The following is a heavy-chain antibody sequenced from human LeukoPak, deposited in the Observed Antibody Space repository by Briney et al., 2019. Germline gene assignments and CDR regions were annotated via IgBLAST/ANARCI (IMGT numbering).Heavy chain of an antibody. CDR3: ARQNVGYSSGWYEVYFDY. V-gene: IGHV4-31*03. D-gene: IGHD6-19*01. CDR2: IYNSGST. CDR1: GGSISSGGYY. J-gene: IGHJ4*02. Sequence: PSETLSLTCTVSGGSISSGGYYWSWIRQHPGKGLEWIGYIYNSGSTYYNPSLKSRVTISVDTSKSQFSLKLSSVTAADTAVYYCARQNVGYSSGWYEVYFDYWGQGTLVTVSS.